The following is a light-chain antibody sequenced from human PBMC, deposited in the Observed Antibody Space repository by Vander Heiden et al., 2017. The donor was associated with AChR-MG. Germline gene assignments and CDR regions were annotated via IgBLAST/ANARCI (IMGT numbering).Light chain of an antibody. CDR1: SSDVANYNY. CDR2: DVT. J-gene: IGLJ2*01. CDR3: CSYAGSYTVI. Sequence: QSALTQPRSVSGSPGQSVTISCTGTSSDVANYNYVSWYQHHPGKAPKLMVYDVTKRPSGVPDRFSGSRSANTASLTISGLQAEEEADYYCCSYAGSYTVIFGGGTKLTGL. V-gene: IGLV2-11*01.